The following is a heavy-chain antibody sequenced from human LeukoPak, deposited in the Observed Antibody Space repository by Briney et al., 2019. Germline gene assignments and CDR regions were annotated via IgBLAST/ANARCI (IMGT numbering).Heavy chain of an antibody. CDR1: GDSVSSNSVT. V-gene: IGHV6-1*01. Sequence: SQTLSLTCAISGDSVSSNSVTWNRIRQSPSRGLEWLGRTYYRSTWYNDYAVSVRGRITVNPDTSKNQFSLHLNSVTPEDTAVYYCARRLTQYDCFDPWGQGILVTVSS. CDR2: TYYRSTWYN. D-gene: IGHD2-2*01. CDR3: ARRLTQYDCFDP. J-gene: IGHJ5*02.